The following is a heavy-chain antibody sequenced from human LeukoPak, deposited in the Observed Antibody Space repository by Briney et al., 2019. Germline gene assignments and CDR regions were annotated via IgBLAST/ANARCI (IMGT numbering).Heavy chain of an antibody. CDR1: GFTFSSYA. V-gene: IGHV3-30*04. CDR2: ISYDGSNK. D-gene: IGHD2/OR15-2a*01. J-gene: IGHJ5*02. Sequence: PGGSLRLSCAASGFTFSSYAMHWVRQAPGKGLEWVAVISYDGSNKYYADSVKGRFTISRDNAKNSLYLQMNSLRAEDTAVYYCARDLWWFDPWGQGTLVTVSS. CDR3: ARDLWWFDP.